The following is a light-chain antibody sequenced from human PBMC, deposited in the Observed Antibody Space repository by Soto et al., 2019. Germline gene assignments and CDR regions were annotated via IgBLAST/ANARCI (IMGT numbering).Light chain of an antibody. CDR1: QSVSSSY. V-gene: IGKV3-15*01. J-gene: IGKJ1*01. Sequence: EIVLTQSPGTLSLSPGERATLSCRASQSVSSSYLAWYQQKPGQAPRLLISGASARATGIPARFSASGSGTDFTLTISRLQSEDFALYYCQQYNNWPLTFGQGTKVDIK. CDR3: QQYNNWPLT. CDR2: GAS.